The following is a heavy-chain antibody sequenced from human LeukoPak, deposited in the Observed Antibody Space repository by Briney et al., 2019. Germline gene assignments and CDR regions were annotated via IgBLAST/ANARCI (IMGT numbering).Heavy chain of an antibody. CDR2: INPNSDGT. V-gene: IGHV1-2*02. D-gene: IGHD2-2*01. Sequence: ASVKVSCKASGYTFTGYYMHWVRQAPGQGLEWMGWINPNSDGTNYAQKFQGRVTMTRDTSISTAYMELSRLRSDDTAVYYCARVDILGYCSSTSCYLPGYWGQGTLVTVSS. CDR3: ARVDILGYCSSTSCYLPGY. J-gene: IGHJ4*02. CDR1: GYTFTGYY.